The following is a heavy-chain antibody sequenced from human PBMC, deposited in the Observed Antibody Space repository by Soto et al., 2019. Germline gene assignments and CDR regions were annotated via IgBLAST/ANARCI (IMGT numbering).Heavy chain of an antibody. V-gene: IGHV1-2*02. CDR3: ARAKSRRSGSAKVQFDF. D-gene: IGHD3-10*01. Sequence: QVHLVQSGAEVKKPGASVMVSCKTYGYTFIDYHIHWIRQAPGQGLEWMGWSNPDSGGTISAQKFQGRVTLTRDTSIDTAYMEVTRLISDDTAVYYCARAKSRRSGSAKVQFDFWGQGTLITVSS. CDR1: GYTFIDYH. J-gene: IGHJ4*02. CDR2: SNPDSGGT.